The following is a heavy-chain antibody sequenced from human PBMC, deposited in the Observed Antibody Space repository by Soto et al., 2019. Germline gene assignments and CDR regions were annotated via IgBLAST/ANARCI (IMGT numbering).Heavy chain of an antibody. Sequence: SETLSLTCAVYGGSFSGYYWSWIRQPPGEGLEWIGEINHSGSTNYNPSLKSRVTISVDTSKNQFSLKLSSVTAADTAEYYCARDSYGSEADYWGQGTLVTVSS. J-gene: IGHJ4*02. CDR2: INHSGST. V-gene: IGHV4-34*01. CDR3: ARDSYGSEADY. CDR1: GGSFSGYY. D-gene: IGHD3-10*01.